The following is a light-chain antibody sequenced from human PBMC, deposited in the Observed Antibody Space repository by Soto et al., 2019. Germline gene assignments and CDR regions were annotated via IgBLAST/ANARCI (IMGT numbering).Light chain of an antibody. CDR1: SSNIGSNT. V-gene: IGLV1-44*01. Sequence: QSAVTQPPSASGTPGQRVTISCSGSSSNIGSNTVNWYQQVPGTAPKLLIYANNKRPSGVSDRFSGSKSGTSASLAISGLQSEDEADYYCAPWDDRLNGWVFGGGTKLTGL. CDR2: ANN. CDR3: APWDDRLNGWV. J-gene: IGLJ3*02.